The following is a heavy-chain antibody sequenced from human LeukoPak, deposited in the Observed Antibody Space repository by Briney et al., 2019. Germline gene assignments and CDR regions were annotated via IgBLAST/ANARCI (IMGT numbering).Heavy chain of an antibody. CDR1: GGSISSSNW. Sequence: SETLSLTCAVSGGSISSSNWWSWVRQPPGKGLEWIGEIYHSGSTNYNPSLKSRVTLSVDKSKNQFSLKLSSVTAADTAVYYCARVGAAASFDYWGQGTLVTVSS. CDR3: ARVGAAASFDY. J-gene: IGHJ4*02. CDR2: IYHSGST. V-gene: IGHV4-4*02. D-gene: IGHD6-13*01.